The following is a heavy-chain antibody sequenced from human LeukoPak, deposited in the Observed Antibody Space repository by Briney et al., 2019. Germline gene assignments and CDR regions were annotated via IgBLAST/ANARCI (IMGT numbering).Heavy chain of an antibody. J-gene: IGHJ5*02. CDR3: AKGPGYDFWSGYYVFDP. CDR2: ISWNSGSI. V-gene: IGHV3-9*01. Sequence: GGSLRLSCVASGFTFDDYAMHWVRQAPGKGREWVSGISWNSGSIGYADSVKGRFTISRDNAKNSLYLQMNSLRAEDTALYYCAKGPGYDFWSGYYVFDPWGQGTLVTVSS. D-gene: IGHD3-3*01. CDR1: GFTFDDYA.